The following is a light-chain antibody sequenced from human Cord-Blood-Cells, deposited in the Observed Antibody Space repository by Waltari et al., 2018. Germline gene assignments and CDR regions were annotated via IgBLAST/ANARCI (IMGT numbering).Light chain of an antibody. J-gene: IGLJ2*01. Sequence: QSALTQPASVSASPGQSITIPCSGTSSDVGGYNYVSWYQQHPGKAPKLMIYDVSNRPSGVSNRFSGSKSGNTASLTISGLQAEDEADYYCSSYTSSSTLEVFGGGTKLTVL. V-gene: IGLV2-14*01. CDR1: SSDVGGYNY. CDR3: SSYTSSSTLEV. CDR2: DVS.